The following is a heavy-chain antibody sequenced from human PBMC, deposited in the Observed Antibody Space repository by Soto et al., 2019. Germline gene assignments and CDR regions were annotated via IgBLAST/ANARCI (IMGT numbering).Heavy chain of an antibody. CDR2: INPNSGGT. CDR1: GYTFTGYY. CDR3: ARSSSWYLDAFDI. J-gene: IGHJ3*02. D-gene: IGHD6-13*01. V-gene: IGHV1-2*04. Sequence: ASVKVSCKASGYTFTGYYMHSVRQAPGQGLEWMGWINPNSGGTNYAQKFQGWVTMTRDTSISTAYMELSRLRSDDTAVYYCARSSSWYLDAFDIWGQGTMVTVSS.